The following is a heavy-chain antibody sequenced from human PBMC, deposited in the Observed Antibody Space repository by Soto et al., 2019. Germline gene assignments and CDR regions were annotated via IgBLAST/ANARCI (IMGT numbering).Heavy chain of an antibody. D-gene: IGHD3-16*01. CDR1: GYIFTNYF. CDR3: ARERHQGVDY. CDR2: INPDGGSP. Sequence: QVQLVQSGAELKEPGASVKISCKTSGYIFTNYFLHWVRQAPGQGLELIAIINPDGGSPVYTQKFQGRLTMTSDTSTSTVYMELSALRSEDTAVYYCARERHQGVDYWGQGTLVNVSS. J-gene: IGHJ4*02. V-gene: IGHV1-46*01.